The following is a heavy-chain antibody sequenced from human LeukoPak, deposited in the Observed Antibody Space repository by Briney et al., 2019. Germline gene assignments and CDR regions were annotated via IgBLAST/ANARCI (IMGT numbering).Heavy chain of an antibody. D-gene: IGHD1-26*01. Sequence: SETLSLTCSVSGGSISSYYWSWIRQPPGKGLEWIGYIYYSGSTNYNPSLKSRVTISVDTSKNQFSLKLSSVTAADTAVYFCARHGASGSYLYYFDYWGQGTLVTVSS. CDR2: IYYSGST. V-gene: IGHV4-59*08. CDR3: ARHGASGSYLYYFDY. J-gene: IGHJ4*02. CDR1: GGSISSYY.